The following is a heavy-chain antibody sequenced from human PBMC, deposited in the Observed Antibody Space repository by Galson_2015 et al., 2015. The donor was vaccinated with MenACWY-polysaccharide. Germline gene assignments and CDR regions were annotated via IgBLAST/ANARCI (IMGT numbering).Heavy chain of an antibody. V-gene: IGHV3-23*01. D-gene: IGHD6-25*01. J-gene: IGHJ4*02. Sequence: SLRLSCAASGFTFNSYPMSWVRQAPGKGLEWVSAISGSGASTYYADSVKGRFTISRDNSKSTLYLQMNSLGGEDTAVYYCANPGLSTGRSSDVDYWGQGTLVTVSS. CDR2: ISGSGAST. CDR3: ANPGLSTGRSSDVDY. CDR1: GFTFNSYP.